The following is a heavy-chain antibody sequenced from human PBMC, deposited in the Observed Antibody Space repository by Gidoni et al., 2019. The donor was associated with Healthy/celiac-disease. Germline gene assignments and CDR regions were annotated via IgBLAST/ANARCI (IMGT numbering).Heavy chain of an antibody. V-gene: IGHV1-18*01. CDR1: GYTFTSYG. CDR3: ARDTAYYYDSSGSSGYMDV. Sequence: QVQLVQSGAEVKKPGASVKVSCKASGYTFTSYGISWVRQAPGQGLEWMGWISAYNGNTNYAQKLQGRVTMTTDTSTSTAYMELRSLRSDDTAVYYCARDTAYYYDSSGSSGYMDVWGKGTTVTVSS. J-gene: IGHJ6*03. D-gene: IGHD3-22*01. CDR2: ISAYNGNT.